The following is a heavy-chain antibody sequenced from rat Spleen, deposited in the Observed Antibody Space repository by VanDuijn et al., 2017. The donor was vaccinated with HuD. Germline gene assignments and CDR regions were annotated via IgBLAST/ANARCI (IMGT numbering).Heavy chain of an antibody. Sequence: EVQLVGSGGGLVQPGRSLKLSCAASGFIFSDYAMAWVRQAPKKGLEWVAIIIFDGSATYYRDSVKGRFTISRDNAKSTLYLQMDSLRSEDTATYYCATRGSITTFGYWGQGVMVTVSS. CDR1: GFIFSDYA. J-gene: IGHJ2*01. D-gene: IGHD1-4*01. V-gene: IGHV5-17*01. CDR3: ATRGSITTFGY. CDR2: IIFDGSAT.